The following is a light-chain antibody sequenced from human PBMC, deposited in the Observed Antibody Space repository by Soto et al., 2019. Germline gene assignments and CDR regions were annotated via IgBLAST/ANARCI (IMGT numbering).Light chain of an antibody. CDR2: AAS. CDR1: QSISSY. V-gene: IGKV1-39*01. CDR3: QLSYSILSHA. J-gene: IGKJ4*01. Sequence: DIQMTQSPSSLSASVGDRVTITCRASQSISSYLNWYQQKPGKAPKLLIYAASSLQSGVPSRFSGSVSGTDFTLTISSLKPEDFATCYWQLSYSILSHAVGGRAKLDSK.